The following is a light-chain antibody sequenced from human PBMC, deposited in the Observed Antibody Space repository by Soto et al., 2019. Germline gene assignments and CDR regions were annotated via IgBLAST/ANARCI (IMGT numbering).Light chain of an antibody. CDR3: LQYYITPRT. V-gene: IGKV4-1*01. CDR1: QSVLYSSDNKNY. CDR2: WAS. Sequence: DIVMTQSPESLAVSLGERATINCKSSQSVLYSSDNKNYLAWYQQKPGHPPKLLIYWASTRESGVPDRFSGSGSGTDFTLTISSLQAEDVAVYYCLQYYITPRTFGQGTKVEIK. J-gene: IGKJ1*01.